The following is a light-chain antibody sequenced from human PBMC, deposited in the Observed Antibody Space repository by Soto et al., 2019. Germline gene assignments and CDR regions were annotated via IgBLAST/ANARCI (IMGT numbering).Light chain of an antibody. CDR2: DVS. J-gene: IGLJ1*01. CDR1: SSDIGGYNY. CDR3: SSFTSRHTYV. Sequence: QSALTQPASVSGSPGQSTTISCTGTSSDIGGYNYVSWYQQLPGEAPKLIIYDVSHRPSGVSTRFSGSKSGNTASLTISGLQAEDEGDYYCSSFTSRHTYVFGTGTKLTVL. V-gene: IGLV2-14*01.